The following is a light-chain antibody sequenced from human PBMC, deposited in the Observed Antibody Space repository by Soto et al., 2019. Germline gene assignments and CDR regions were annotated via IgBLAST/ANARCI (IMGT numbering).Light chain of an antibody. Sequence: QSALTQPASVSGSPGQSITISCTGTSSDIGRYNYVSWYQQHPGKAPKLIIYDVNNRPSGVSDRFSGSKSANTASLTISGLQAEDELNYYCSSYTSSSTRVVFGGGTKLTVL. V-gene: IGLV2-14*03. CDR1: SSDIGRYNY. J-gene: IGLJ2*01. CDR2: DVN. CDR3: SSYTSSSTRVV.